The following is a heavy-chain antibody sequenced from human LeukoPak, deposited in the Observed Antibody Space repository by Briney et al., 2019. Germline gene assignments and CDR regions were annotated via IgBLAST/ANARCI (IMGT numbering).Heavy chain of an antibody. J-gene: IGHJ6*02. V-gene: IGHV3-30-3*01. Sequence: GGSLRLSCAASGFTFSSYAMHWVRQAPGKGLEWVAVISYDGSNKYYADSVKGRFTISRDNSKNTLYLQMNSLRAEDTAVYYCEREFRYYDSSGSPRYYGMDVWGQGTTVTVSS. CDR1: GFTFSSYA. CDR3: EREFRYYDSSGSPRYYGMDV. D-gene: IGHD3-22*01. CDR2: ISYDGSNK.